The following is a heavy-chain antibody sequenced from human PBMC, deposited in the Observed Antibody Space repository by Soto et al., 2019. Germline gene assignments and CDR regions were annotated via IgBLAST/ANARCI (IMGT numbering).Heavy chain of an antibody. J-gene: IGHJ5*02. CDR2: ISHSGIT. CDR1: GGSITSANW. Sequence: SETLSLTCAVSGGSITSANWWTWVRQPPGGGLEWIGEISHSGITNYKASLKSRVTMSVDKTKNDVSLKLTPVTAADTAVYYCARVLRGWFDPWGQGTPVTVSS. V-gene: IGHV4-4*02. CDR3: ARVLRGWFDP.